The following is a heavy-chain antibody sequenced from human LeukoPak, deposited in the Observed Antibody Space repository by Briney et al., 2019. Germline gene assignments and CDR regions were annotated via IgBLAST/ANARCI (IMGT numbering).Heavy chain of an antibody. V-gene: IGHV4-34*01. Sequence: SETLSLTCAVYGGSFSGYYWSWIRQPPGKGLEWIGEINHSGSTNYNPSLKSRVTISVDTSKNQLSLKLSSVTAADTAVYYCARVVVPAAISYYYYYYYMDVWGQGTMVTVSS. CDR2: INHSGST. CDR1: GGSFSGYY. D-gene: IGHD2-2*02. J-gene: IGHJ6*03. CDR3: ARVVVPAAISYYYYYYYMDV.